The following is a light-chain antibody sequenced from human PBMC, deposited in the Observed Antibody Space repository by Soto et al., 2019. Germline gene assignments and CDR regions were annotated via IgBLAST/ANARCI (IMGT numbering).Light chain of an antibody. J-gene: IGLJ1*01. CDR2: DVN. Sequence: QSVLTQPPSASGSPGQSVTLSCTGTSSDVGAYDHVSWYQQQPGKAPKLMIYDVNKRSSGVPDRFSGSKAGNTASLTVSGLQAEDEADYYCSSYAGSNHVYYIFGTGTKVTVL. CDR1: SSDVGAYDH. CDR3: SSYAGSNHVYYI. V-gene: IGLV2-8*01.